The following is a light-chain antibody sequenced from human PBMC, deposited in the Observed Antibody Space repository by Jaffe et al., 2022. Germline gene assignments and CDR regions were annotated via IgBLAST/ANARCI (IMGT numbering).Light chain of an antibody. CDR3: SSFTSIITPHFV. CDR1: SSDIGGYNY. CDR2: AVS. Sequence: QSALTQPASVSASPGQSITISCTGSSSDIGGYNYVSWFQQHPGKAPKLIIYAVSNRPSEISSRFSGSKSGNTASLTISGLQTEDEADYYCSSFTSIITPHFVFGAGTKVSVL. J-gene: IGLJ1*01. V-gene: IGLV2-14*03.